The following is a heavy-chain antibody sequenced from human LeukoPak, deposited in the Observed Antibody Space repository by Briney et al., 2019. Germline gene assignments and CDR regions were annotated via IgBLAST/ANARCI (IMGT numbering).Heavy chain of an antibody. CDR3: ARMRDWFDP. V-gene: IGHV4-59*11. CDR1: GGSISSHY. Sequence: PSETLSLTCTVSGGSISSHYWSWIRQPPGKGLEWIGYIYYSGSTNYNPSLKSRVTMSVDTSKNHFSLKLSSVTAADTAVYYCARMRDWFDPWGQGTLVTVSS. CDR2: IYYSGST. J-gene: IGHJ5*02.